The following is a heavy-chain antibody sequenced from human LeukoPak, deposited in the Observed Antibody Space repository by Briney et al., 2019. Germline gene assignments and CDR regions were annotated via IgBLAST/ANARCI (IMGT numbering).Heavy chain of an antibody. V-gene: IGHV4-39*01. D-gene: IGHD3-22*01. CDR1: GDSISTSSYY. CDR3: ARSYYYDYRQIDY. J-gene: IGHJ4*02. Sequence: TPSETLPLTCTASGDSISTSSYYWGWIRQPPGKGLEWLGSIYYSGSTYYNPSLKSRVTISVDTSKNQFSLNLYSVTAADTAVFYCARSYYYDYRQIDYWGQGTLVTVSS. CDR2: IYYSGST.